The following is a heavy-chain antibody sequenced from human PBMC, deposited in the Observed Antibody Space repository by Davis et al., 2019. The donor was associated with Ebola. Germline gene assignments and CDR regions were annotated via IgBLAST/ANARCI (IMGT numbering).Heavy chain of an antibody. Sequence: GESLKISCAASGFTFSSYAMSWVRQAPGKGLEWVSAISGSGGSTYYADSVKGRFTISRDNAKNSLYLQMNSLRAEDTAVYYCARDAEMGWFGELLSSPLDYWGQGTLVTVSS. V-gene: IGHV3-23*01. CDR2: ISGSGGST. D-gene: IGHD3-10*01. CDR3: ARDAEMGWFGELLSSPLDY. J-gene: IGHJ4*02. CDR1: GFTFSSYA.